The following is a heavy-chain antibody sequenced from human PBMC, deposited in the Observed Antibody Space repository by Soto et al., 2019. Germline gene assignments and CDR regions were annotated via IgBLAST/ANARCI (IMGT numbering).Heavy chain of an antibody. CDR1: GYSFMKYG. CDR2: ISPYSGCT. V-gene: IGHV1-18*01. D-gene: IGHD2-2*01. CDR3: ARGGSFLIPAAQPSRFDS. Sequence: ASVKVSCKGFGYSFMKYGINWVLQAPGQGLEWVGWISPYSGCTHSAQKFHGRLTLTTDTAASTAYMELRILRSADTALYFCARGGSFLIPAAQPSRFDSWGQGTLVTVSS. J-gene: IGHJ4*02.